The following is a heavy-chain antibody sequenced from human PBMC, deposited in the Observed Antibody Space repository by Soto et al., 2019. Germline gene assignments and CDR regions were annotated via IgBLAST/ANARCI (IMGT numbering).Heavy chain of an antibody. J-gene: IGHJ3*02. CDR1: GGTFSSYT. CDR3: ARGNSSGWYIAFDI. V-gene: IGHV1-69*02. D-gene: IGHD6-13*01. CDR2: IIPILGIA. Sequence: QVQLVQSGAEVKKPGSSVKVSCKASGGTFSSYTISWVRQAPGQGLEWMGRIIPILGIANYAQKFKGRVTITADKSTSKANMELSSLSSEDTAVYYCARGNSSGWYIAFDIWGQGTMVTVSS.